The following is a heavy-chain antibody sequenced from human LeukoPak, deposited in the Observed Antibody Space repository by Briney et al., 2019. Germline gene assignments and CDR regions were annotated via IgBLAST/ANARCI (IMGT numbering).Heavy chain of an antibody. D-gene: IGHD2-8*01. V-gene: IGHV3-30*02. CDR1: GFTFSSYG. Sequence: GGSLRLSCAASGFTFSSYGMHWVRQAPGKGLEWVAFIRYDGSNEQYADSVKGRFSISRDSSKNILYLQLNSLRAEDTAVYYCAKDRCSNGIGCYYYYMDVWGKGTTVTISS. CDR3: AKDRCSNGIGCYYYYMDV. J-gene: IGHJ6*03. CDR2: IRYDGSNE.